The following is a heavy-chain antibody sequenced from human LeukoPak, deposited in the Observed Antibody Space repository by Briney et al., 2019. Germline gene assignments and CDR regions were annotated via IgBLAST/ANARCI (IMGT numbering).Heavy chain of an antibody. Sequence: PGGSLRLSCAASGFIFNTYGMNWVRQAPGKGLEWVAFIRYDGTNKYYGDSVKGRFTISRDNFKKTLDLQMNSLRDEDTAVYYCAIDLRLSYGYQYYYYMDVWGKGTTVTVSS. CDR2: IRYDGTNK. CDR3: AIDLRLSYGYQYYYYMDV. J-gene: IGHJ6*03. CDR1: GFIFNTYG. D-gene: IGHD3-16*01. V-gene: IGHV3-30*02.